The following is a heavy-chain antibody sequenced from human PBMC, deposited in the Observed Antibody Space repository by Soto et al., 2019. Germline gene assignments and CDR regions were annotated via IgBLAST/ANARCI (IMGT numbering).Heavy chain of an antibody. CDR2: ISGSGAGT. CDR3: ANPNRNYALYYYYNMAV. D-gene: IGHD4-4*01. V-gene: IGHV3-23*01. CDR1: GCTFVSYA. J-gene: IGHJ6*03. Sequence: GGSLRLSCAASGCTFVSYAMSWVRQAPGKGLEWVSAISGSGAGTYYADSVKGRFTIPRDNSKNTLYLQMNSLRAEDTAIYYWANPNRNYALYYYYNMAVGGKGPRVPVS.